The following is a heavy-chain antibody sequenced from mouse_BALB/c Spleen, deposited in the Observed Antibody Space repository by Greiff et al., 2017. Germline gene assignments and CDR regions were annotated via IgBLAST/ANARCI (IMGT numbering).Heavy chain of an antibody. J-gene: IGHJ2*01. CDR1: GYSITSGYY. Sequence: EVQLQQSGPGLVKPSQSLSLTCSVTGYSITSGYYWNWIRQFPGNKLEWMGYISYDGSNNYNPSLKNRISITRDTSKNQFFLKLNSVTTEDTATYYCARQDDEGGFDYWGQGTTLTVSS. CDR2: ISYDGSN. CDR3: ARQDDEGGFDY. V-gene: IGHV3-6*02. D-gene: IGHD2-12*01.